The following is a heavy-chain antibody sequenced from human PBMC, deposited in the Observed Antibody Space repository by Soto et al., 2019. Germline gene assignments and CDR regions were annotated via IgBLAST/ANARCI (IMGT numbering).Heavy chain of an antibody. J-gene: IGHJ4*02. D-gene: IGHD4-17*01. CDR2: MSSNGDST. CDR3: AKGEGYDYGDYFDY. V-gene: IGHV3-64*04. CDR1: GRTFITYA. Sequence: GGSLRVSCAASGRTFITYAMHWVSQATGKGLEYVSAMSSNGDSTYYADSVKGRFTISRDNSKNTLYLQMNSLGAEDTAVYYCAKGEGYDYGDYFDYWGQGTLVTVSS.